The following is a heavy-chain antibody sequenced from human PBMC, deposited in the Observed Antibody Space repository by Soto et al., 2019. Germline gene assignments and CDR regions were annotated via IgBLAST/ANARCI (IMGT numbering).Heavy chain of an antibody. CDR1: GYTFTSYD. V-gene: IGHV1-8*01. Sequence: QVQLVQSGAEVKKPGASVKVSFKASGYTFTSYDINWVRQATGQGLEWMGWMNPNSGNTGYAQKFQGRVTMTRNTSISTAYMELSSLRSEDTAVYYCARTYYYYYGMDVWGQGTTVTVSS. J-gene: IGHJ6*02. CDR3: ARTYYYYYGMDV. CDR2: MNPNSGNT.